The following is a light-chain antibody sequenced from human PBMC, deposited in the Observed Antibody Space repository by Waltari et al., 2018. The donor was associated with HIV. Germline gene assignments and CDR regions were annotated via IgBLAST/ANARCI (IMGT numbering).Light chain of an antibody. CDR1: QTVTSSH. Sequence: EIVLTQSPGTLSLSPGEGATLSCRASQTVTSSHLAWDQQRPGQAPALLVYDVSNRPTGIPGRLSGSGSATDFTLSISRLEPEDFAVYYCHQYAASPRTFGQGTKVEIK. CDR2: DVS. J-gene: IGKJ2*01. CDR3: HQYAASPRT. V-gene: IGKV3-20*01.